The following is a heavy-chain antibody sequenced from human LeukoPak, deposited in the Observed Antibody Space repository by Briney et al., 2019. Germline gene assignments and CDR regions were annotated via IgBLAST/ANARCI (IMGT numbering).Heavy chain of an antibody. J-gene: IGHJ3*02. CDR3: ATVAATGPDAFDI. Sequence: GGSLRLSCAASGFTFSSYGMHWVRQAPGKGLEWVAFIRYDGSNKYYADSVKGRFTISRDNSKNTLYLQMNSLRVEDTAVYYCATVAATGPDAFDIWGQGTLVTVPS. D-gene: IGHD6-13*01. V-gene: IGHV3-30*02. CDR1: GFTFSSYG. CDR2: IRYDGSNK.